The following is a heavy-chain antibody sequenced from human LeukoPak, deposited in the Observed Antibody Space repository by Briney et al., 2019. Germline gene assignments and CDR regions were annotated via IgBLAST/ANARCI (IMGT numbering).Heavy chain of an antibody. CDR2: ISYDGSNK. Sequence: PGRSLRLSCAASGFTFSSYGMHWVRQAPGKGLEWVAVISYDGSNKYYADSGKGRFTISRDNSKNTLYLQMNSLRAEDMAVYYCTKDMGGGSRTYYDFWSFYYYGMDVWGQGITVTVSS. CDR1: GFTFSSYG. J-gene: IGHJ6*02. V-gene: IGHV3-30*18. CDR3: TKDMGGGSRTYYDFWSFYYYGMDV. D-gene: IGHD3-3*01.